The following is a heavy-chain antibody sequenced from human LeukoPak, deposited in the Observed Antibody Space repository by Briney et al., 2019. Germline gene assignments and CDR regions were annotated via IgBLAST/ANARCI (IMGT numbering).Heavy chain of an antibody. D-gene: IGHD6-13*01. CDR2: ITTSSSYI. CDR1: GFTFRSYA. Sequence: GGSLRLSCAASGFTFRSYAMNWVRQAPGKGLEWVSSITTSSSYIYYADSVKGRFTISRDDAKNPLYLQMNSLRAEDTAVYYCARDPAAAGTVWFDPWGQGTLVTVSS. J-gene: IGHJ5*02. V-gene: IGHV3-21*01. CDR3: ARDPAAAGTVWFDP.